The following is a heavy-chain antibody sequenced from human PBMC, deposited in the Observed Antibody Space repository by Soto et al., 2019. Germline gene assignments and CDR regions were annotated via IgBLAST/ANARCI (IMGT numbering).Heavy chain of an antibody. D-gene: IGHD3-10*01. CDR1: GYTFTSYG. V-gene: IGHV1-18*01. CDR2: ISAYNGNT. CDR3: ARDPQVTYYYGSGSRNLENWFDP. J-gene: IGHJ5*02. Sequence: QVQLVQSGAEVKKPGASVKVSCKASGYTFTSYGISWVRQAPGQGLEWMGWISAYNGNTNYAQKLQGRGTMTTDTSTSTAYMALRSLRCDDAAVYCCARDPQVTYYYGSGSRNLENWFDPWGQGTLVTVSS.